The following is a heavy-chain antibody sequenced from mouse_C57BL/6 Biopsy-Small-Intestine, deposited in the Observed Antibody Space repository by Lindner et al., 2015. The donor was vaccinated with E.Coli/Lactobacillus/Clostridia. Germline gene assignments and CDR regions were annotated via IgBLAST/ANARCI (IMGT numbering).Heavy chain of an antibody. CDR3: ARVYGSGLNFPYV. J-gene: IGHJ1*01. Sequence: SVKVSCKASGFSFTYYYLHWVRQAPGQGLEWMGWIVPPSGDTNYAQKFQGRVTMTRDTSISTAYMELSSLTSDDTAVYYCARVYGSGLNFPYVWGQRTTVSVSS. CDR1: GFSFTYYY. V-gene: IGHV1-66*01. CDR2: IVPPSGDT. D-gene: IGHD2-2*01.